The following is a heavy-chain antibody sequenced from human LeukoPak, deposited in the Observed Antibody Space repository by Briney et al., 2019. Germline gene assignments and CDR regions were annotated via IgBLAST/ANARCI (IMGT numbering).Heavy chain of an antibody. D-gene: IGHD4-17*01. CDR1: GFTFSSCS. Sequence: GGSLRLSCAASGFTFSSCSMTWVRQAPGKGPEWISWITGSGTDIIYADSVKGRFTISRDNAKNSLYLQMNSLRAEDTAVYYCARDQDYGFTYWGQGTLVTVSS. V-gene: IGHV3-48*01. CDR2: ITGSGTDI. J-gene: IGHJ4*02. CDR3: ARDQDYGFTY.